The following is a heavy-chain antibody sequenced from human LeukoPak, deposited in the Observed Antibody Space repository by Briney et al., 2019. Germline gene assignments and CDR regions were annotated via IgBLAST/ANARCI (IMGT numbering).Heavy chain of an antibody. D-gene: IGHD4-17*01. CDR1: GGSISSGSYY. CDR3: ARAPRGVTTTPFDY. V-gene: IGHV4-61*02. J-gene: IGHJ4*02. Sequence: SQTLSLTCTVSGGSISSGSYYWSWIRQPAGKGLEWIGRIYTSGSTNYNPSLKSRVTISVDTSKNQFSLKLSSVTAADTAVYYCARAPRGVTTTPFDYWGQGTLVTVSS. CDR2: IYTSGST.